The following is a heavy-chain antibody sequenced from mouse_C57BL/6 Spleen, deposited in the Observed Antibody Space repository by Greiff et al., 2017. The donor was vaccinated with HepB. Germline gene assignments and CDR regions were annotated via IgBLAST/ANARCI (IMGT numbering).Heavy chain of an antibody. D-gene: IGHD6-1*01. J-gene: IGHJ3*01. V-gene: IGHV1-50*01. CDR2: IDPSDSYT. CDR1: GYTFTSYW. CDR3: ASSNPAWFAY. Sequence: VQLQQSGAELVKPGASVKLSCKASGYTFTSYWMQWVKQRPGQGLEWIGEIDPSDSYTNYNQKFKGKATLTVDTSSSTAYMQLSSLTSEDSAVYYCASSNPAWFAYWGQRTLVTVSA.